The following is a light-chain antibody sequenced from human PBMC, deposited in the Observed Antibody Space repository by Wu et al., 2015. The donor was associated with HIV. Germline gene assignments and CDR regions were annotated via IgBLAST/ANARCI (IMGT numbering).Light chain of an antibody. V-gene: IGKV1-8*01. Sequence: TQSPGTLSLSPGERATLSCRGSQSVSTGYLAWYQQKPGKAPKLLIYAASTLQSGVPSRFSGSGSGTDFTLTISCLQSEDFATYYCQQYYSYPLLTFGGGDQGGDQT. J-gene: IGKJ4*01. CDR2: AAS. CDR1: QSVSTGY. CDR3: QQYYSYPLLT.